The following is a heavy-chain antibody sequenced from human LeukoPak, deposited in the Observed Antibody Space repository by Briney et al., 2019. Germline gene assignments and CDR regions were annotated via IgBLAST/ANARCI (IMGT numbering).Heavy chain of an antibody. J-gene: IGHJ5*02. CDR1: GYTFTGYY. V-gene: IGHV1-2*02. CDR2: INPNGGGT. CDR3: ARDNCSSTSCHNWFDP. D-gene: IGHD2-2*01. Sequence: ASVKVSSKASGYTFTGYYMHWVRQAPGQGLEWMGWINPNGGGTNYAQKFQGRVTMTRDTSISTAYMELSRLRSDDTAVYYCARDNCSSTSCHNWFDPWGQGTLVTVSS.